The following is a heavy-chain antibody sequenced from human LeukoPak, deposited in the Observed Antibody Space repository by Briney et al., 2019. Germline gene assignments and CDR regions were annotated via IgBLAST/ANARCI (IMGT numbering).Heavy chain of an antibody. V-gene: IGHV4-34*01. J-gene: IGHJ4*02. Sequence: SETLSLTCAVYGGSFSGYYWSWIRQPPGKGLEWIGEINHSGSTNYNPSLKSRVTISVDTSKNQFSLKLSSVTAADTAVYYCATHQGYSSSWLDYWGQGTLVTVSS. CDR2: INHSGST. D-gene: IGHD6-13*01. CDR1: GGSFSGYY. CDR3: ATHQGYSSSWLDY.